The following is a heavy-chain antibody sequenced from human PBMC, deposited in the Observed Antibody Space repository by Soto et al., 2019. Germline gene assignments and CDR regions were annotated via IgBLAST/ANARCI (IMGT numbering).Heavy chain of an antibody. D-gene: IGHD3-10*01. V-gene: IGHV3-21*04. Sequence: GGSLRLSCEVSGFTFTNFGINWVRQAPGKGLEWVSSVSKSDYTYYSESVKGRFTISRDNAKNSVSLQMNNLRAEDTAVYYCAREDSIIIPAVADVWGQGTQVTVSS. CDR1: GFTFTNFG. CDR3: AREDSIIIPAVADV. CDR2: VSKSDYT. J-gene: IGHJ4*02.